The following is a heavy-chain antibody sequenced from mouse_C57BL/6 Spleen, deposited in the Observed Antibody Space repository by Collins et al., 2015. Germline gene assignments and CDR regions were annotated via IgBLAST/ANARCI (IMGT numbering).Heavy chain of an antibody. CDR1: GFTFNTNA. Sequence: EVQLVETGGGLVQPKGSLKLSCAASGFTFNTNAMNWVRQAPGKGLEWVARVRSKSNNYATYYADSVKDRCTISRDDSQSMLYLQMNNLKTEDTAMYYCVITTYWGQGTLVTVSA. V-gene: IGHV10S3*01. CDR2: VRSKSNNYAT. J-gene: IGHJ3*01. D-gene: IGHD2-12*01. CDR3: VITTY.